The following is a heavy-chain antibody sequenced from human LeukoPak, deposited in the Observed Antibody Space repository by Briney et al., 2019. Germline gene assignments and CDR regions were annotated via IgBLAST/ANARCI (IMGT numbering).Heavy chain of an antibody. Sequence: EASVKVSCKASGYTFTGYYMHWVRQAPGQGLEWMGWINPNSGGTNYAQKFQGRVTMTRGTSISTAYMELSRLRSDDTAVYYCARGGLRVMVYRLYYMDVWGKGTTVTVSS. CDR3: ARGGLRVMVYRLYYMDV. D-gene: IGHD2-8*01. CDR2: INPNSGGT. CDR1: GYTFTGYY. V-gene: IGHV1-2*02. J-gene: IGHJ6*03.